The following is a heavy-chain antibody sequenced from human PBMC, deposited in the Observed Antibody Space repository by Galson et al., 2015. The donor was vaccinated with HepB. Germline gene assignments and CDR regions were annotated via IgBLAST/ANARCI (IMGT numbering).Heavy chain of an antibody. Sequence: SLRLSCAASGFTLSSYEMNWVRQAPGKGLEWVSYISSSGSTIYYADSVKGRFTISRDNAKNSLYLQMNSLRAEDTAVYYCARDRREVGELVPFDYWGQGTLVTVSS. CDR2: ISSSGSTI. CDR1: GFTLSSYE. D-gene: IGHD3-10*01. CDR3: ARDRREVGELVPFDY. J-gene: IGHJ4*02. V-gene: IGHV3-48*03.